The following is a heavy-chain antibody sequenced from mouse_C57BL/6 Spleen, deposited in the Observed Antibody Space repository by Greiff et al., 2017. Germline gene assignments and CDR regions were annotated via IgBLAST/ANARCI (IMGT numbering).Heavy chain of an antibody. CDR3: ASRGNYSNFGC. Sequence: VQLQESGAELVRPGTSVKVSCKASGYAFTNYLIEWVKQRPGQGLEWIGVINPGCGGTNYNEKFKGKATLTADKSSSTAYMQLSSLTSEDSAVYLGASRGNYSNFGCWGKGTTLTVS. V-gene: IGHV1-54*01. CDR2: INPGCGGT. CDR1: GYAFTNYL. J-gene: IGHJ2*01. D-gene: IGHD2-5*01.